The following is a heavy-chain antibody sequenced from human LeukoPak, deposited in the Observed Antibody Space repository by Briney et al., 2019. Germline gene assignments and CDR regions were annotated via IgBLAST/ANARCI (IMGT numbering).Heavy chain of an antibody. CDR1: GFTITPYA. V-gene: IGHV3-23*01. D-gene: IGHD4-17*01. CDR3: AKWDYGVGFDN. J-gene: IGHJ4*02. CDR2: ISGSGGGT. Sequence: PGGSLRLSCAASGFTITPYAMNWVRQAPGKGLEWVSAISGSGGGTYYADSVKGRFTISRDTSKNTLYLQMNSPRAEDTAVYYCAKWDYGVGFDNWGQGTLVTVSS.